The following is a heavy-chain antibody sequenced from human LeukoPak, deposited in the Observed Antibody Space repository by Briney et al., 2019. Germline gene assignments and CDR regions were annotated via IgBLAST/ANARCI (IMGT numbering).Heavy chain of an antibody. CDR3: ARARVMLDAFDI. V-gene: IGHV4-39*07. CDR1: GGSISSSSYY. D-gene: IGHD2-8*01. CDR2: IYYSGST. Sequence: SETLSLTCTVSGGSISSSSYYWGWIRQPPGKGLEWIGSIYYSGSTYYNPSLKSRVTISVDTSKNQFSLKLSSVTAADTAVYYCARARVMLDAFDIWGQGTMVTVSS. J-gene: IGHJ3*02.